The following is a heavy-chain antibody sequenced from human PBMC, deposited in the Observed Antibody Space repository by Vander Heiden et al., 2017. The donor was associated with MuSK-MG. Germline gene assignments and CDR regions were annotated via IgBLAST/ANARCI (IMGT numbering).Heavy chain of an antibody. Sequence: QVQLVQSGAEVKKPGASVKVSCKASGYTFTRSYMHWVRQAPGQGLEWMGIIDPSGGSTTYAQNFQGRVTMTRDTSTSTVYMELSSLRSEDTAVYYCARGGSAGSLDYWGQGTLVTVSS. V-gene: IGHV1-46*03. CDR1: GYTFTRSY. CDR2: IDPSGGST. CDR3: ARGGSAGSLDY. D-gene: IGHD2-15*01. J-gene: IGHJ4*02.